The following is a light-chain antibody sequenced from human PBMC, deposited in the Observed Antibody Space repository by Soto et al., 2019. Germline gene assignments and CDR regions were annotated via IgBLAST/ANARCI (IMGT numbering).Light chain of an antibody. Sequence: DIKMTQSPSTLSASVGERVTITCRASQSISSWLAWYQQKPGKAPKLLIYQASSLQSGVPSRFSGSGSGTEFTLTISSLQPDDFATYYCQSGVTFGGGTKVEIK. CDR2: QAS. CDR1: QSISSW. CDR3: QSGVT. J-gene: IGKJ4*01. V-gene: IGKV1-5*03.